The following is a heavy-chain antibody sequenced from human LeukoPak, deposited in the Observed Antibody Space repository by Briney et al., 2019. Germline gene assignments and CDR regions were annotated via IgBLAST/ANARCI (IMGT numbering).Heavy chain of an antibody. CDR3: ARALLRGGRFDP. CDR1: GYTFTSYG. V-gene: IGHV1-18*01. CDR2: ISAYNGNT. D-gene: IGHD3-22*01. J-gene: IGHJ5*02. Sequence: GASVKVSCKASGYTFTSYGICWVRQAPGQGLEWMGWISAYNGNTNHAQKLQGRVTMTTDTSTSTAYMELRSLRSDDTAVYYCARALLRGGRFDPWGQGTLVTVSS.